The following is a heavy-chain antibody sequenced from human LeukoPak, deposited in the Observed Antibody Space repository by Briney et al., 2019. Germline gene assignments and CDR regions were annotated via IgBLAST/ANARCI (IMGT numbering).Heavy chain of an antibody. CDR1: GDSVSSNSAA. D-gene: IGHD6-13*01. CDR3: ARVGYSSKYYYYYGMDV. CDR2: TYYRSKWYN. J-gene: IGHJ6*02. V-gene: IGHV6-1*01. Sequence: SQTLSLTCAISGDSVSSNSAAWNWIRQFPSRGLEWLGRTYYRSKWYNDYAVSVKSRITINPDTSKNQFSLQLNSVTPEDTAVYYCARVGYSSKYYYYYGMDVWGQGTTVTVSS.